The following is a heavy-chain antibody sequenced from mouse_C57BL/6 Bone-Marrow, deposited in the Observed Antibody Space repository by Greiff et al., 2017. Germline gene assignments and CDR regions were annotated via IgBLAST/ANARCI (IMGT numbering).Heavy chain of an antibody. D-gene: IGHD2-4*01. J-gene: IGHJ3*01. Sequence: EVMLVESGGDLVKPGGSLKLSCAASGFTFSSYGMSWVRQTPDKRLEWVATISSGGSYTYYQDSVKGRFTISRDNAKNTLYLQLSSRTSEDTAMYYCARHVGLRGFAYWGQGTLVTVSA. CDR3: ARHVGLRGFAY. CDR1: GFTFSSYG. V-gene: IGHV5-6*02. CDR2: ISSGGSYT.